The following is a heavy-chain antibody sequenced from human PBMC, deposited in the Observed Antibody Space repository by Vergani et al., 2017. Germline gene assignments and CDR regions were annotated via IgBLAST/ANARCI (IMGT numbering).Heavy chain of an antibody. D-gene: IGHD3-3*01. CDR2: ISYDGYNK. Sequence: QVQLVESGGGVVQPGRSLRLSCAVSGFTFSSYGMHWVRQAPGKGLEWVAVISYDGYNKYYADSVKGRFTISRDNSKNTLYLQMNSLRAEDTAVYYCARDRGNDFWSGYYYRDYYGMDVWGQGTTVTVSS. CDR1: GFTFSSYG. CDR3: ARDRGNDFWSGYYYRDYYGMDV. J-gene: IGHJ6*02. V-gene: IGHV3-30*03.